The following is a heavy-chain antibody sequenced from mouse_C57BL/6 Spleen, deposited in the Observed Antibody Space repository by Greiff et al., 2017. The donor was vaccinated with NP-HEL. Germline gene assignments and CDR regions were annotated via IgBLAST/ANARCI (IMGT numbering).Heavy chain of an antibody. D-gene: IGHD1-1*01. J-gene: IGHJ1*03. CDR2: IHPNSGST. CDR1: GYTFTSYW. V-gene: IGHV1-64*01. Sequence: QVQLKQPGAELVKPGASVKLSCKASGYTFTSYWMHWVKQRPGQGLEWIGMIHPNSGSTNYNEKFKSKATLTVDKSSSTAYMQLSSLTSEDSAVYYCEILFITTVVATDGYFDVWGTGTTVTVSS. CDR3: EILFITTVVATDGYFDV.